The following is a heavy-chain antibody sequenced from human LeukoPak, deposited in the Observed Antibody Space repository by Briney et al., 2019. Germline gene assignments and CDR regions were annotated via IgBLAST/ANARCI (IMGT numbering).Heavy chain of an antibody. CDR3: AKDDGVDMATINEIGYGYFFDY. D-gene: IGHD5-24*01. Sequence: PGGSLRLSCAASGFTFSSYAMHWVRQAPGKGLEWVANIKQDGSEKYYVDSVKGRFTISRDNAKNSLYLQMNSLRAEDTAVYYCAKDDGVDMATINEIGYGYFFDYWGQGTLVTVSS. V-gene: IGHV3-7*03. J-gene: IGHJ4*02. CDR1: GFTFSSYA. CDR2: IKQDGSEK.